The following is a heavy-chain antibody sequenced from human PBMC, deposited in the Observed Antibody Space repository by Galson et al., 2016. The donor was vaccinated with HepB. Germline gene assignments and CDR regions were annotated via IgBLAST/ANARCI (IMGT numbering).Heavy chain of an antibody. V-gene: IGHV1-2*02. CDR1: GFTFSDYY. CDR2: INPNSGGT. Sequence: ASGFTFSDYYMHWVRQAPGQGLEWMGWINPNSGGTNYAQKFQGRVTLTRDTSIGTAYMELSRLYSDDTAVYYCAKPSGYCSRTSCHFWYFDLWGRGTLVTVSS. D-gene: IGHD2-2*01. J-gene: IGHJ2*01. CDR3: AKPSGYCSRTSCHFWYFDL.